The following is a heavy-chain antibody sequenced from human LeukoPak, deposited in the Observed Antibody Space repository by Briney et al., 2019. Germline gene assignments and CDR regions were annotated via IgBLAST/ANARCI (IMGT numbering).Heavy chain of an antibody. CDR3: ATDTAMVLYYGMDV. V-gene: IGHV3-30*04. Sequence: GGSLRLSCAASGFTFSSYAMHWVRQAPGKGLEWVAVISYDGSNKYYADSVKGRFTISRDNSKSTLYLQMNSLRAEDTAVYYCATDTAMVLYYGMDVWGQGTTVTVSS. CDR1: GFTFSSYA. CDR2: ISYDGSNK. D-gene: IGHD5-18*01. J-gene: IGHJ6*02.